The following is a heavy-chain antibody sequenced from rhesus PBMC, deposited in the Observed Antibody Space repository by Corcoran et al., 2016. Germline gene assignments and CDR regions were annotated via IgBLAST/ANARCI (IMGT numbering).Heavy chain of an antibody. CDR1: GASLSDNSW. CDR3: GGRGL. J-gene: IGHJ4*01. V-gene: IGHV4S10*01. Sequence: QVQLQESGPGLVKPSETLSPTCAVSGASLSDNSWWNGNRQPPGKGMEWIGYIENTDRYINNNPSRSSRVTISKDTSKNQFSLKLTSVTAADTAVYYCGGRGLWGQGVLVTVSS. D-gene: IGHD3-34*01. CDR2: IENTDRYI.